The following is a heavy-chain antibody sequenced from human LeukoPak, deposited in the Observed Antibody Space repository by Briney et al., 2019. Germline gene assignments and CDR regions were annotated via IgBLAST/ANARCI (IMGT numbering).Heavy chain of an antibody. V-gene: IGHV1-18*01. CDR2: ISAYNGNT. Sequence: ASVKVSCKASGYTFTSYGISWVRQAPGQGLEWMGWISAYNGNTNYAQKLQGRATMTTDTSTSTAYMELRSLRSDDTAVYYCARDRKNYYDSSGRLLNYWGQGTLVTVSS. CDR3: ARDRKNYYDSSGRLLNY. CDR1: GYTFTSYG. D-gene: IGHD3-22*01. J-gene: IGHJ4*02.